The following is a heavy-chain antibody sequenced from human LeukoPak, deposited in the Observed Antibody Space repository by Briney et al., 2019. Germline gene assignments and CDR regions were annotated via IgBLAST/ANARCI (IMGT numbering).Heavy chain of an antibody. V-gene: IGHV1-18*01. J-gene: IGHJ6*02. Sequence: ASVKVSCKTSGYTFSNYGISWVRQSPGRGLEWGGWISAFNGNTNYAPKLQDRVTLTTDTSMSTAYMELRSLRSDDTAVYFCARDLERYPISGNDRYYYYYCMDVWGQGTMVTVSS. CDR3: ARDLERYPISGNDRYYYYYCMDV. CDR1: GYTFSNYG. CDR2: ISAFNGNT. D-gene: IGHD1-1*01.